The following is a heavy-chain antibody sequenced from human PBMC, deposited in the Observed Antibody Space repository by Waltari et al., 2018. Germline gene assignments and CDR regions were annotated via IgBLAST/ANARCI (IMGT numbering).Heavy chain of an antibody. V-gene: IGHV3-7*03. Sequence: EVQLVESGGGLVQPGGSLRLSCDSSGFTFSNHWMRWVRQAPGKGPEWVAYIKGDGSEKYYVASVRGRFTISRDNAKNSLYLQMNSLRAEDTAVYYCARGFVGYVYFDYWGQGTLVTVSS. D-gene: IGHD5-12*01. J-gene: IGHJ4*02. CDR1: GFTFSNHW. CDR3: ARGFVGYVYFDY. CDR2: IKGDGSEK.